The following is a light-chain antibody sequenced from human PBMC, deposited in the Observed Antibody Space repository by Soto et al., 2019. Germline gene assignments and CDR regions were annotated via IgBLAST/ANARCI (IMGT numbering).Light chain of an antibody. Sequence: DIQLTQSPSFLSASVGDRVTITCRASQDISSYLAWYQQRPGKVPRFLTHSASTLQSGVPSRFSATGSGTTSTLTISRLQPEDIATYYCQQRNRSPRTFGQGTKVEV. J-gene: IGKJ1*01. CDR1: QDISSY. V-gene: IGKV1-9*01. CDR3: QQRNRSPRT. CDR2: SAS.